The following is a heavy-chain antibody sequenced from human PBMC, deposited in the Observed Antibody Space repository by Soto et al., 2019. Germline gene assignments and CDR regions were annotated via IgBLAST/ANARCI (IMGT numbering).Heavy chain of an antibody. Sequence: EVQLVESGGALVQPGGSLRLTCAASGFTFSNYHMNWVRQAPGKGLEWLSYISTTRTTIYDADSARGRFTISRDNVHNSLYLYMSSLRDEDTAVYYCARARGGLDFWGQGTLLTVSS. CDR1: GFTFSNYH. CDR3: ARARGGLDF. D-gene: IGHD6-25*01. V-gene: IGHV3-48*02. CDR2: ISTTRTTI. J-gene: IGHJ4*02.